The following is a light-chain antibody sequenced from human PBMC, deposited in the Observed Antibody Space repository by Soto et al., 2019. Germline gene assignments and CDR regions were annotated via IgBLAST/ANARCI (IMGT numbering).Light chain of an antibody. CDR1: QTISSW. J-gene: IGKJ1*01. CDR3: QHYNSYSEA. CDR2: KAS. V-gene: IGKV1-5*03. Sequence: DIQMTQSPSTLSGSVGDRVTITCRASQTISSWLAWYQQKPGKAPKRLIYKASTLKSGVPSRFSGSGSGTEFTLTISSLQPDDFATYSCQHYNSYSEAFGQGTKVEL.